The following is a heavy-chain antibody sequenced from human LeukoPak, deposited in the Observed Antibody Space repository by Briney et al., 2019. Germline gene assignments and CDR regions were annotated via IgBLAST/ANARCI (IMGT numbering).Heavy chain of an antibody. Sequence: SVKVSCKASGGTFSSYAISWARQAPGQGLEWMGRIIPIFGIANYAQKFQGRVTITADKSTSTAYMELSSLRSEDTAVYYCARDDWEYCSSTSCSADYYYYGMDVWGQGTTVTVSS. CDR1: GGTFSSYA. J-gene: IGHJ6*02. CDR3: ARDDWEYCSSTSCSADYYYYGMDV. V-gene: IGHV1-69*04. D-gene: IGHD2-2*01. CDR2: IIPIFGIA.